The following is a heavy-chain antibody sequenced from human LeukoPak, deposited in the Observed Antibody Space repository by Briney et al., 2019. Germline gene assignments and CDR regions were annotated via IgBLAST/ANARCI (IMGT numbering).Heavy chain of an antibody. CDR2: INPNSGGT. J-gene: IGHJ6*02. CDR3: ARTRPMVRGLPPLMDV. V-gene: IGHV1-2*02. Sequence: ASARVSCKASGYTFPAYYMHWVRQAPGQGLEWMGWINPNSGGTNYAQKFQGRVTMTRDTSISTAYMELSRLRSDDTAVYYCARTRPMVRGLPPLMDVWGQGTTVTVSS. CDR1: GYTFPAYY. D-gene: IGHD3-10*01.